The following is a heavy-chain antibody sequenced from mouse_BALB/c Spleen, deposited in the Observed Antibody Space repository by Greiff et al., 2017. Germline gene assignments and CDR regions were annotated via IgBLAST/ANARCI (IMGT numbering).Heavy chain of an antibody. CDR2: ILPGSGST. CDR1: GYTFSSYW. D-gene: IGHD1-1*01. V-gene: IGHV1-9*01. J-gene: IGHJ4*01. Sequence: VQLQQSGAELMKPGASVKISCKATGYTFSSYWIEWVKQRPGHGLEWIGEILPGSGSTNYNEKFKGKATFTADTSSNTAYMQLSSLTSEDSAVYYCARFTTVLHYYAMDYWGQGTSVTVSS. CDR3: ARFTTVLHYYAMDY.